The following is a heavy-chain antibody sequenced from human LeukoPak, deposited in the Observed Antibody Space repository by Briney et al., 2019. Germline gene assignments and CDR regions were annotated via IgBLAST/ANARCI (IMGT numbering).Heavy chain of an antibody. CDR2: ISSNGRST. CDR3: SKYSSSKAFDD. Sequence: GGSLRLSCSASGFTFSNYAMHWVRQAPGKGLQYVSAISSNGRSTYSADSVKGRFTVSRDNSKNTVFLQMSGLRPEDTGVYYCSKYSSSKAFDDWGQGTLVTISS. CDR1: GFTFSNYA. D-gene: IGHD6-6*01. V-gene: IGHV3-64D*09. J-gene: IGHJ4*02.